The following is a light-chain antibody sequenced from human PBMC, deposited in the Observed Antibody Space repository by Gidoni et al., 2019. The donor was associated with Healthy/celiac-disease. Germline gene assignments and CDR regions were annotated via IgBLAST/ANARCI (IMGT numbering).Light chain of an antibody. CDR2: EGS. CDR3: CSYAGSSTGV. J-gene: IGLJ3*02. CDR1: SSDVGSYNL. Sequence: QSALTQPASASGSPGQSITISCTGTSSDVGSYNLVSWYQQHPGKAPKLMIYEGSKRPSGVSNRFSGSKSGNTASLTISGLQAEDEADYYCCSYAGSSTGVFGGGTKLTVL. V-gene: IGLV2-23*01.